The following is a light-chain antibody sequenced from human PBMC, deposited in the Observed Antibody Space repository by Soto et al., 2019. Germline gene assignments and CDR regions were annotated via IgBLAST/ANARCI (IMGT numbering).Light chain of an antibody. J-gene: IGLJ3*02. Sequence: QSVLTQPPSVSAAPGQKVTISCSGGGSNTGNNFVSWYQQFPETAPKLLIYDTDKRPSGIPDRFSGSKSGTSATLGITRLQTGDEADYYCGTWDSALGLWLFGGGTKLTVL. V-gene: IGLV1-51*01. CDR2: DTD. CDR1: GSNTGNNF. CDR3: GTWDSALGLWL.